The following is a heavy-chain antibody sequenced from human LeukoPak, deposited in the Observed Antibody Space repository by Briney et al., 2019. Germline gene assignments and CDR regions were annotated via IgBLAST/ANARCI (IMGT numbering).Heavy chain of an antibody. CDR2: MNPNSGNT. Sequence: ASVKVSCKAYGYTFTSYDINWVRQATGQGPEWMGWMNPNSGNTGYAQKFQGRVTITRNTSISTAYMELSSLRSEDTAVYYCAATRAYYYGSGSYRGPPSQDYWGQGTPVTVSS. CDR1: GYTFTSYD. V-gene: IGHV1-8*03. CDR3: AATRAYYYGSGSYRGPPSQDY. D-gene: IGHD3-10*01. J-gene: IGHJ4*02.